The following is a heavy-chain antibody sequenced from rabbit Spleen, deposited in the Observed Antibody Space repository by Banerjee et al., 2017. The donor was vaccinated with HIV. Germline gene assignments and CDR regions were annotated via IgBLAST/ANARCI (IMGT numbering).Heavy chain of an antibody. J-gene: IGHJ3*01. CDR1: GFSFSSRYY. CDR3: GRDVHGGHV. CDR2: IDAGSSGIT. D-gene: IGHD2-1*01. Sequence: QSLEESGGDLVKPGASLTLTCTASGFSFSSRYYMCWVRQAPGKGLEWIACIDAGSSGITYYASWAKGRFTISKTSSTTVTLQMTSLTAADTATYFCGRDVHGGHVWGPGTLVTVS. V-gene: IGHV1S40*01.